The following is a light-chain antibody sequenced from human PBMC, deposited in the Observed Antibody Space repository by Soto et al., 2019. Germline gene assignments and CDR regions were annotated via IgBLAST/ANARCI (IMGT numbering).Light chain of an antibody. J-gene: IGKJ4*01. CDR1: QSVSGY. Sequence: EIVLTQSPATLSLSPGNRATLSCRASQSVSGYLAWYQEKPGQAPRLLIYDASNRATGIPARFSGSGSGTAFSRTIASLETEDVEVYYGQQRSNWPSTFSGGTNVE. CDR2: DAS. CDR3: QQRSNWPST. V-gene: IGKV3-11*01.